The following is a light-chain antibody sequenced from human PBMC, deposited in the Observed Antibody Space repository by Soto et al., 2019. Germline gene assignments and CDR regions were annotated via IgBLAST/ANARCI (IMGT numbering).Light chain of an antibody. J-gene: IGKJ2*01. V-gene: IGKV4-1*01. CDR2: CAS. CDR1: QSVLYSSNNKNY. Sequence: DIVMTQSPDSLAVSLGERATVNCKSRQSVLYSSNNKNYLAWYQQKPGQPPKLLIYCASTRESGVPERFSGSGSGTDFSLTISSLQAEDVAIYYCQQYYGSPYTFGQGTKLEIK. CDR3: QQYYGSPYT.